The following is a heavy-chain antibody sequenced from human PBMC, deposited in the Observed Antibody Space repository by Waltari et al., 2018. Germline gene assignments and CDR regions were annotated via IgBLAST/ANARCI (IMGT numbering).Heavy chain of an antibody. CDR2: IYHSGST. J-gene: IGHJ4*02. CDR3: ASTIVATTFDY. CDR1: GYSISSGYY. Sequence: QVQLQESCPGLVKPSETLSLTCAVSGYSISSGYYWGWIRQPPGKGLEWIGSIYHSGSTYYNPSLKSRVTISVDTSKNQFSLKLSSVTAADTAVYYCASTIVATTFDYWGQGTLVTISS. V-gene: IGHV4-38-2*01. D-gene: IGHD5-12*01.